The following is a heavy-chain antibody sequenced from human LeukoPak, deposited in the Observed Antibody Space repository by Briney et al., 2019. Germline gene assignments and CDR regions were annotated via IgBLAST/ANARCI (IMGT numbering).Heavy chain of an antibody. V-gene: IGHV4-4*07. J-gene: IGHJ6*02. CDR2: IYTSGST. CDR3: ARESYYYDSSGSLDYGMDV. CDR1: GGSISSYY. D-gene: IGHD3-22*01. Sequence: NPSETLSLTCTVSGGSISSYYWSWIRQPAGKGLEWIGRIYTSGSTNYNPSLKSRVTMSVDTSKNQFSLKLSSVTAADTAVYYCARESYYYDSSGSLDYGMDVWGQGTTVTVSS.